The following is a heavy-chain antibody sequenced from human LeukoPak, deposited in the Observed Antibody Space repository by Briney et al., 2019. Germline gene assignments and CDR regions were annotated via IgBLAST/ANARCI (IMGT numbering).Heavy chain of an antibody. CDR2: IIPILGIA. Sequence: SVKVSCKASGGTFSSYAISWVRQAPGQGLEWMGRIIPILGIANYAQKFQGRVTITADKSTSTAYMELSSLRSEDTAVYYCARIATVTTEGYNWFDPWGQGTLVTVSS. CDR1: GGTFSSYA. CDR3: ARIATVTTEGYNWFDP. V-gene: IGHV1-69*04. J-gene: IGHJ5*02. D-gene: IGHD4-17*01.